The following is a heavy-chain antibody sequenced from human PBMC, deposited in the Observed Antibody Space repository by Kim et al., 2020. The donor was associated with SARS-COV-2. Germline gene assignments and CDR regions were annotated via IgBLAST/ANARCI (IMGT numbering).Heavy chain of an antibody. Sequence: ASVKVSCKASGYTFTSYAMHWVRQAPGQRLEWMGWINAGNGNTKYSQKFQVRVTITRDTSASTAYMELSSLRSEDTAVYYCARDHFTMVRGVTGYWGQGTLVTVSS. CDR2: INAGNGNT. J-gene: IGHJ4*02. V-gene: IGHV1-3*01. CDR3: ARDHFTMVRGVTGY. D-gene: IGHD3-10*01. CDR1: GYTFTSYA.